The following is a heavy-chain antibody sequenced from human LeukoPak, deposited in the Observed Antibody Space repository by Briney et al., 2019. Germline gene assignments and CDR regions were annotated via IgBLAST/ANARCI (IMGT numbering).Heavy chain of an antibody. D-gene: IGHD3-22*01. V-gene: IGHV4-34*01. CDR2: INHSGST. CDR3: ASRRDSSGYYFDY. CDR1: GGSFSGYY. J-gene: IGHJ4*02. Sequence: SETLSLTCAIYGGSFSGYYWSWIRQPPGKGLEWIGEINHSGSTNYNPSLKSRVTISVDTSKNQFSLKLSSVTAADTAVYYCASRRDSSGYYFDYWGQGTLVTVSS.